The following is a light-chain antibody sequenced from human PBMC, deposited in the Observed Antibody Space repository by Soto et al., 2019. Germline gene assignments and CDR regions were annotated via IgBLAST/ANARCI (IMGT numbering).Light chain of an antibody. Sequence: EELVTQSPVILYVSPGERATPSCRASHSVSSNLAWFQQKPSQAPSLIIFGASTRANGIPARFSGSGSGTEFTLTVSSLQSEDFALYYCQQYNGWHLITFGQGTRLEIK. CDR2: GAS. V-gene: IGKV3-15*01. CDR3: QQYNGWHLIT. J-gene: IGKJ5*01. CDR1: HSVSSN.